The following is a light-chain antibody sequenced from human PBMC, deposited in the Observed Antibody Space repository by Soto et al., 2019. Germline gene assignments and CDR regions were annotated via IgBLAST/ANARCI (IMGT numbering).Light chain of an antibody. CDR3: QQYYSYPRT. CDR2: AAS. Sequence: AIRMTQSPSSFSASTGDRVTITCRASHGISSYLAWYQQKPGKAPKLLIYAASTLQSGVPSRLSGSGSGTDFTLTISCLQSEDFATYYCQQYYSYPRTFGQGTKVEIK. J-gene: IGKJ1*01. CDR1: HGISSY. V-gene: IGKV1-8*01.